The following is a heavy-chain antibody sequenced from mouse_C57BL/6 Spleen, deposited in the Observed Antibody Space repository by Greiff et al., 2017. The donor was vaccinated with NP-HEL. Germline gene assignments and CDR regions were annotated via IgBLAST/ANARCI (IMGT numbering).Heavy chain of an antibody. CDR3: ARRYGSSLAWFAY. V-gene: IGHV1-47*01. J-gene: IGHJ3*01. CDR1: GYTFTTYP. D-gene: IGHD1-1*01. CDR2: FHPYNDDT. Sequence: QVHVKLSGAELVKPGASVKMSCKASGYTFTTYPIEWMKQNHGKSLEWIGNFHPYNDDTKYNEKFKGKATLTVEKSSSTVYLELSRLTSDDSAVYYCARRYGSSLAWFAYWGQGTLVTVSA.